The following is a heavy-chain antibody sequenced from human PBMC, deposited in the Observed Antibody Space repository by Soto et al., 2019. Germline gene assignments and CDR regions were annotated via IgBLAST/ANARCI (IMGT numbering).Heavy chain of an antibody. CDR2: VRGNGDPP. CDR3: VKSRGGNNFDFFD. V-gene: IGHV3-64D*06. J-gene: IGHJ4*02. CDR1: GFTFSSYA. D-gene: IGHD5-12*01. Sequence: PGGSLRLSCSASGFTFSSYAMHWVRQAPGKRLEYVSGVRGNGDPPFYADSVKGRFTISRDNSKNKLYLQMSSLSAADTAVYYCVKSRGGNNFDFFDWGQGALVTV.